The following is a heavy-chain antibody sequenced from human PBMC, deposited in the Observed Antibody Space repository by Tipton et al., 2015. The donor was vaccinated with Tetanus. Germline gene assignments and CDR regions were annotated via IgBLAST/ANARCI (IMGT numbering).Heavy chain of an antibody. V-gene: IGHV4-30-4*01. Sequence: TLSLTCTVSGDSLSNGDYYWSWIRQPPGKGLESIGYIYYSGSTYYNPSLKSRVTISVDTSKNQFSLRLSSVTAADTAVYYCARDHGITWGRMGYYYCMDVWGQWTTVTVSS. CDR1: GDSLSNGDYY. D-gene: IGHD3-16*01. J-gene: IGHJ6*02. CDR3: ARDHGITWGRMGYYYCMDV. CDR2: IYYSGST.